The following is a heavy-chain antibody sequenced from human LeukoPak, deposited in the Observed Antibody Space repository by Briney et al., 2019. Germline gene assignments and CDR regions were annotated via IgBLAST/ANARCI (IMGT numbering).Heavy chain of an antibody. CDR2: INPNSGGT. CDR1: GYTFTGYY. D-gene: IGHD6-13*01. J-gene: IGHJ6*02. V-gene: IGHV1-2*02. Sequence: EASVKVSCKASGYTFTGYYMHWVRQAPGQGLEWMGWINPNSGGTNYAQKFQGRVTMTRNTSISTAYMELSSLRSEDTAVYYCARGLGWGSSWPYYYYGMDVWGQGTTVTVSS. CDR3: ARGLGWGSSWPYYYYGMDV.